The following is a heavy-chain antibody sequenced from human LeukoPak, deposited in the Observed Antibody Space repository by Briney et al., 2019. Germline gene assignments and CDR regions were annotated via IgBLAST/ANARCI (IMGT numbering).Heavy chain of an antibody. CDR1: GGSISSGDYY. Sequence: PSETLSLTCTVSGGSISSGDYYWSWIRQPPGKGLEWIGYIYYSGSTYYNPSLKSRVTISVDTSKNQFSLKLSSVTAADTAVYYCARDYGDLNPPWLYGMDVWGQGTTVTVSS. D-gene: IGHD4-17*01. CDR2: IYYSGST. V-gene: IGHV4-30-4*01. CDR3: ARDYGDLNPPWLYGMDV. J-gene: IGHJ6*02.